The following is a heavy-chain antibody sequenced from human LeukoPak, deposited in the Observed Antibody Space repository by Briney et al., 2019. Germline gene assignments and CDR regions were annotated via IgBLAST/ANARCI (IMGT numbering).Heavy chain of an antibody. Sequence: GASVKVSCKASGYTFTNYALHWVRQAPGQGLEWMGWINGGNGNTKYSQNFQGRVTITRDTSASTAYMELSSLRSEDTALYYCARAYGSGTYSNCFDPWGQGTLVTVSS. V-gene: IGHV1-3*01. CDR3: ARAYGSGTYSNCFDP. J-gene: IGHJ5*02. CDR1: GYTFTNYA. CDR2: INGGNGNT. D-gene: IGHD3-10*01.